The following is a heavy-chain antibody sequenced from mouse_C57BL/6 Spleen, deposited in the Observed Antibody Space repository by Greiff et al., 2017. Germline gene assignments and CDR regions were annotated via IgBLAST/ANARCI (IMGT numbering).Heavy chain of an antibody. CDR1: GYTFTSYG. V-gene: IGHV1-81*01. D-gene: IGHD2-5*01. J-gene: IGHJ1*03. CDR2: IYPRSGNT. Sequence: QVQLKQSGAELARPGASVKLSCKASGYTFTSYGISWVKQRTGQGLEWIGEIYPRSGNTYYNEKFKGKATLTADKSSSTAYMELRSLTSEDSAVYFCARKGNYSNYWYFDVWGTGTTVTVSS. CDR3: ARKGNYSNYWYFDV.